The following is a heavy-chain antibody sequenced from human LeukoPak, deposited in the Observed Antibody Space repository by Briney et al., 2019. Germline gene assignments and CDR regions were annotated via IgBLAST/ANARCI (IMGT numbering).Heavy chain of an antibody. D-gene: IGHD4-11*01. V-gene: IGHV4-59*01. CDR3: VRLDYSNFFDY. CDR1: GGSIRSYY. Sequence: PSETLSLTCTVSGGSIRSYYWSWIRQPPGRGLEWIGYMYYSGSTNYNPSLKSRVTISGDTSKNQFSLKLRSVTAADTAVYYCVRLDYSNFFDYWGQGNLVTVSS. J-gene: IGHJ4*02. CDR2: MYYSGST.